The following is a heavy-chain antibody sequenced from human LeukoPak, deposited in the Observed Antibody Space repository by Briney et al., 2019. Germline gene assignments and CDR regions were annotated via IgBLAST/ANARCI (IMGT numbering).Heavy chain of an antibody. CDR3: ASSGPYSDFDY. J-gene: IGHJ4*02. V-gene: IGHV3-64*01. CDR2: ISSNGGRT. Sequence: GGSLRLSCAASGFTFSSYEMNWVRQAPGKGLEYISAISSNGGRTYYANSVKGRFIISRDISKNTLYLQMGSLRAEDMAVYYCASSGPYSDFDYWGQGTLVTVSS. D-gene: IGHD1-14*01. CDR1: GFTFSSYE.